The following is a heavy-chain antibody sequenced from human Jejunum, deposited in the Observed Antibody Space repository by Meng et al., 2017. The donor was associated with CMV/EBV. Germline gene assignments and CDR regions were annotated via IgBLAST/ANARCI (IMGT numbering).Heavy chain of an antibody. CDR1: GGSISKHY. Sequence: GQLHEPGPVLVNPSETLSLICSVSGGSISKHYWSSIRQPAGKGLEWIGRIYFGGSTTYNPSLKSRVTMSVEMSKNQFSMSLYSVTAADTAVYYCARGPGGFGDFNFDSWGQGTLVTVSS. J-gene: IGHJ4*02. V-gene: IGHV4-4*07. D-gene: IGHD3-10*01. CDR3: ARGPGGFGDFNFDS. CDR2: IYFGGST.